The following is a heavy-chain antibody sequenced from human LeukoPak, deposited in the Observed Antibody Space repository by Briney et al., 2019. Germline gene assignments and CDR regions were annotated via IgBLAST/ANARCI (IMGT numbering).Heavy chain of an antibody. CDR1: GFTFSSYS. Sequence: GGSLRLSCAASGFTFSSYSMNWVRQAPGKGLEWVSSISSSSSTIYYADSVKGRFTISRDNAKKSLYLQMNRLRAEDTAVYYCASLTGHDAFDIWGQGTMVTVSS. CDR2: ISSSSSTI. V-gene: IGHV3-48*01. J-gene: IGHJ3*02. D-gene: IGHD3-9*01. CDR3: ASLTGHDAFDI.